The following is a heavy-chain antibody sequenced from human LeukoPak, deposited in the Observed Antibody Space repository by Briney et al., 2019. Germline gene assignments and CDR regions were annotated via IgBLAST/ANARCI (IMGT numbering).Heavy chain of an antibody. CDR2: IYYSGST. Sequence: SETLSLTCTVSGGSISSGDYYWSWIRQPPGQGLEWIGYIYYSGSTYYNPSLKSRVTRSVDTSKNQFSLKLSSVTAADTAVYYCARGSEDYYDSSGYLDYWGQGTLVTVSS. D-gene: IGHD3-22*01. V-gene: IGHV4-30-4*01. CDR1: GGSISSGDYY. CDR3: ARGSEDYYDSSGYLDY. J-gene: IGHJ4*02.